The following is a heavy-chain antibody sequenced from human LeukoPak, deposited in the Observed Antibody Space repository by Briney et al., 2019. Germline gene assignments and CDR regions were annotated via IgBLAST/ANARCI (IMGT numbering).Heavy chain of an antibody. V-gene: IGHV3-30-3*01. CDR3: ARDYDSSGHLDY. CDR1: GFTFSSYA. Sequence: GGSLRLSCAASGFTFSSYAMHWVRQAPGKGLEWVAVISYDGSNKYYADSVKGRFTISRDNSKNTLYLQMNSLRAEDTAVYYCARDYDSSGHLDYWGRGTLVTVSS. D-gene: IGHD3-22*01. J-gene: IGHJ4*02. CDR2: ISYDGSNK.